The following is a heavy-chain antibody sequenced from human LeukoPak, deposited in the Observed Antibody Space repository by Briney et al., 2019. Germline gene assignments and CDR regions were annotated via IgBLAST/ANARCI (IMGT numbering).Heavy chain of an antibody. Sequence: GASVKVSCKASGYTFTSYGISWVRQAPGQGLEWMGRIIPILGIANYAQKFQGRVTITADKSTSTAYMELSSLRSEDTAVYYCASTLPDGELLTQGMGLDFQHWGQGTLVTVSS. CDR1: GYTFTSYG. V-gene: IGHV1-69*04. CDR3: ASTLPDGELLTQGMGLDFQH. J-gene: IGHJ1*01. CDR2: IIPILGIA. D-gene: IGHD1-26*01.